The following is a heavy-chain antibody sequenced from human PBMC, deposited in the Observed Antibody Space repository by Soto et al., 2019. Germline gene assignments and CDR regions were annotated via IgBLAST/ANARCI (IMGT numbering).Heavy chain of an antibody. Sequence: ASVKVSCKASGYTFTSYAMHWVRQAPGQRLEWMGWINAGNGNTKYSQKFQGRVTITRDTSASTAYMELSSLRSEDTAVYYCARDQCSGGSCYHFDYWGQGTLVTVSS. V-gene: IGHV1-3*01. CDR1: GYTFTSYA. CDR3: ARDQCSGGSCYHFDY. CDR2: INAGNGNT. J-gene: IGHJ4*02. D-gene: IGHD2-15*01.